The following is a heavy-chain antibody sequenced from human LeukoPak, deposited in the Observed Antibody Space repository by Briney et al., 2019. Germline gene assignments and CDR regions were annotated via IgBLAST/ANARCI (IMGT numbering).Heavy chain of an antibody. J-gene: IGHJ4*02. CDR2: IFDSGTTNYNPST. CDR1: GGSIISYF. CDR3: ARGGVTTIAQYDY. D-gene: IGHD5-12*01. V-gene: IGHV4-59*01. Sequence: PSETLSLTCTVSGGSIISYFWSWIRQPPGKGPEWIGYIFDSGTTNYNPSTNYNPSLKSRVTVSLDTSKNPFSLKLSSVTAADTAVYFCARGGVTTIAQYDYWGQGILVTVSS.